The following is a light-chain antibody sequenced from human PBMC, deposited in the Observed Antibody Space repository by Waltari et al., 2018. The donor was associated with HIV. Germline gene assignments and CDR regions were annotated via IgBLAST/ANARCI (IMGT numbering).Light chain of an antibody. CDR2: DVS. J-gene: IGLJ2*01. Sequence: QSALTQPRSVSGSPGQSVTISCTGSSSDGGGYKFVSWYQQNPGKAPKVIIHDVSERPSGVPDRFSGSKSGITASLTISGLQAEDDADYYCCSYAGSYAMVFGGGTKLTVL. V-gene: IGLV2-11*01. CDR1: SSDGGGYKF. CDR3: CSYAGSYAMV.